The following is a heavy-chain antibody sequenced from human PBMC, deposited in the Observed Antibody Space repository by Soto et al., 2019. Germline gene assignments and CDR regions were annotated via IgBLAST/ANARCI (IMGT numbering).Heavy chain of an antibody. CDR1: GYTFPSDG. Sequence: QAQLMQSGAEVKKPGASLKVSCKASGYTFPSDGISWVRQAPGQGLECMGRTSAYNGNTNYAQKLQGRVTMITDTATSTAYMELRSLRSDDRAVYYCARDSVLDCGAQGTLVTVSS. CDR2: TSAYNGNT. V-gene: IGHV1-18*01. J-gene: IGHJ4*02. CDR3: ARDSVLDC.